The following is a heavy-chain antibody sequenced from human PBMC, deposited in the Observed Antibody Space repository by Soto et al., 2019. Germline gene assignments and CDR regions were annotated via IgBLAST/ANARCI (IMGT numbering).Heavy chain of an antibody. CDR2: TDWDDDK. D-gene: IGHD3-22*01. J-gene: IGHJ3*02. CDR1: GFSLSTSGMR. V-gene: IGHV2-70*04. Sequence: SGPTLVNPTQTLTLTCTFSGFSLSTSGMRVSWIRQPPGKALGWLARTDWDDDKFYSTSLKTRLTISKDTSKNQVVLTMTNMDPVDTATYYCARTAWAYYYDSSGYSMNAFDIWGQGTMVT. CDR3: ARTAWAYYYDSSGYSMNAFDI.